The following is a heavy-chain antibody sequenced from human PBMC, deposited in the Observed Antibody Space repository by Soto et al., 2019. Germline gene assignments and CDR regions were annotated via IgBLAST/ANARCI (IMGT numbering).Heavy chain of an antibody. D-gene: IGHD4-17*01. CDR1: GFTFSNAW. CDR3: TSSTILTVTTGY. J-gene: IGHJ4*02. V-gene: IGHV3-15*07. CDR2: IKSKTDGGTT. Sequence: GGSLRLSCAASGFTFSNAWMNWVRQAPGKGLEWVGRIKSKTDGGTTDYAAPVKGRFTISRVDSKNTLYLQMNSLKTEDTAVYYCTSSTILTVTTGYWGQGTLVTVSS.